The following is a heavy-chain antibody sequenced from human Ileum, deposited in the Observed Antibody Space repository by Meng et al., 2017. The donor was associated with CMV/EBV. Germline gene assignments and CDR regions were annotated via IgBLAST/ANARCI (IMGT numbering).Heavy chain of an antibody. Sequence: GGSLRLSCAASGFTFSDYTMHWIRQAPGKGLEWVAFIRFDGSYKYYADSVKGRFTISRDNSKNTLYLQMNSLRAEDTAVYYCAKGGSGSYPTYGMDVWGQGTTVTVSS. V-gene: IGHV3-30*02. CDR1: GFTFSDYT. J-gene: IGHJ6*02. D-gene: IGHD1-26*01. CDR3: AKGGSGSYPTYGMDV. CDR2: IRFDGSYK.